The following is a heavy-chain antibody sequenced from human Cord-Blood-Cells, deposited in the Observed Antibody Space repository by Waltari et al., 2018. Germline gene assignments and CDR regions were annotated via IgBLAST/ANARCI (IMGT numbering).Heavy chain of an antibody. V-gene: IGHV3-21*01. J-gene: IGHJ4*02. CDR2: ISSSSSYI. Sequence: EVQLVESGGGLVKPGGSLRLSCAASGFTFSSYSMNWVRQAPGKGLEWVSSISSSSSYIYYADSVKGRFTISRDNAKNSLYLQMNSLRAEDTVVYYCARPYYDFWSGYYYFDYWGQGTLVTVSS. CDR3: ARPYYDFWSGYYYFDY. D-gene: IGHD3-3*01. CDR1: GFTFSSYS.